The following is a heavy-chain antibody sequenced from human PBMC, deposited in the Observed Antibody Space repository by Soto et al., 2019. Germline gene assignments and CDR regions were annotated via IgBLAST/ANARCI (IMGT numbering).Heavy chain of an antibody. Sequence: SEEVSFRASCYTFTSYGISWVRQAPVQGLEWMGWISAYNGNTNYAQKLQGRVTMTTDTSTSTAYMELRSLRYDDTAVYYCARDPEQLVLGIVWEDNSNWFDPWGQGTLVTVYS. CDR1: CYTFTSYG. CDR2: ISAYNGNT. V-gene: IGHV1-18*01. J-gene: IGHJ5*02. D-gene: IGHD6-13*01. CDR3: ARDPEQLVLGIVWEDNSNWFDP.